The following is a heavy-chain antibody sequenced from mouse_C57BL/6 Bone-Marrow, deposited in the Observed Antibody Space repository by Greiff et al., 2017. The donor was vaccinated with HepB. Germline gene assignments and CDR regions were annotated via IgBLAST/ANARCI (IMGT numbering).Heavy chain of an antibody. CDR1: GYTFTSYG. CDR3: ARRLYQILYYFDY. CDR2: IYPRSGNT. J-gene: IGHJ2*01. D-gene: IGHD2-12*01. V-gene: IGHV1-81*01. Sequence: VQLQQSGAELARPGASVKLSCKASGYTFTSYGISWVKQRTGQGLEWIGEIYPRSGNTYYNEKFKGKATLTADKSSSTAYMELRSLTSENSAVYFCARRLYQILYYFDYWGQGTTLTVSS.